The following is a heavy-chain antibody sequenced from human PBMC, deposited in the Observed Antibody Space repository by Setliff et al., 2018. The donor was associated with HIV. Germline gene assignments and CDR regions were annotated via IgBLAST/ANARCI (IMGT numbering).Heavy chain of an antibody. Sequence: TGWSLRLSCAASGFTFSDHYMDWVRQAPGKGPEWFGRSRTKTYSYTTDYAASVKGRFTISRDDSQNSLYLQMNSLKTEDTAVYYCVRVISGGAFDIRGQGTKVTVSS. J-gene: IGHJ3*02. V-gene: IGHV3-72*01. D-gene: IGHD2-21*01. CDR1: GFTFSDHY. CDR3: VRVISGGAFDI. CDR2: SRTKTYSYTT.